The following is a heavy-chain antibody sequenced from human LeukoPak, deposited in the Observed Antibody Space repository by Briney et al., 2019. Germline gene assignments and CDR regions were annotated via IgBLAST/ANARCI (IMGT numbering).Heavy chain of an antibody. CDR3: ARGNYYYDSSGLSYYFDY. D-gene: IGHD3-22*01. CDR2: INPNSGGT. J-gene: IGHJ4*02. CDR1: GYTFTGYY. V-gene: IGHV1-2*02. Sequence: ASVKVSCKASGYTFTGYYMHWVRQAPGQGLEWMGWINPNSGGTNYAQKFQGRVTMTRDTSISTAYMELSRLRSDDTAVYYCARGNYYYDSSGLSYYFDYWGQGTLVTVS.